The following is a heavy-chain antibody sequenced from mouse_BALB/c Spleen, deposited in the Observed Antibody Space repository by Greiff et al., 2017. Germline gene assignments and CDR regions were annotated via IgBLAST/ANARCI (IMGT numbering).Heavy chain of an antibody. V-gene: IGHV7-1*02. CDR1: GFTFSDFY. Sequence: EVQVVESGGGLVQPGGSLRLSCATSGFTFSDFYMEWVRQPPGKRLEWIAASRTKANDYTTEYSASVKGRFIVSRDTSQSILYRQMNALRAEDTAIYYCARGAIQHIDVWGAGTTVTVSS. D-gene: IGHD3-1*01. CDR2: SRTKANDYTT. CDR3: ARGAIQHIDV. J-gene: IGHJ1*01.